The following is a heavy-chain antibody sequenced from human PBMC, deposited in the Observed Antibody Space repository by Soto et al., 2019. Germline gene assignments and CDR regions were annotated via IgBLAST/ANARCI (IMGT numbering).Heavy chain of an antibody. Sequence: EVQLVESGGGLVKPGGSLRLSCAASGFTFSSYSMNWVRQAPGKGLEWVSSISSSSSYIYYADSVKGRFTISRDNAKNSLYLQMNSPRAVDRAVYCCAADTGYCGGGSCDWAYYFYYWGQGTLGTVSS. D-gene: IGHD2-15*01. CDR2: ISSSSSYI. V-gene: IGHV3-21*01. J-gene: IGHJ4*02. CDR1: GFTFSSYS. CDR3: AADTGYCGGGSCDWAYYFYY.